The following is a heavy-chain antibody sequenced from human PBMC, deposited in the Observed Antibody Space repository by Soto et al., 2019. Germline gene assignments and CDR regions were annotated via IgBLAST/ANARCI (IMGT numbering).Heavy chain of an antibody. CDR3: AKDIGLSSGWYNYYYYGMDV. D-gene: IGHD6-19*01. J-gene: IGHJ6*02. Sequence: LRLSCAASGFTFDDYAMHWVRQAPGKGLEWVSGISWNSGSIGYADSVKGRFTISRDNAKNSLYLQMNSLRAEDTALYYCAKDIGLSSGWYNYYYYGMDVWGQGTTVTVSS. V-gene: IGHV3-9*01. CDR1: GFTFDDYA. CDR2: ISWNSGSI.